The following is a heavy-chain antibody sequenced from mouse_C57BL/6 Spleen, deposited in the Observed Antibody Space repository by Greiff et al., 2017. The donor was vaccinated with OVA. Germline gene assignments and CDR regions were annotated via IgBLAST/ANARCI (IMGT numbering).Heavy chain of an antibody. CDR3: ARGIYSRFAY. J-gene: IGHJ3*01. Sequence: VQLKESGPELVKPGASVKMSCKASGYTFTDYNMHWVKQSHGKSLEWIGYINPNNGGTSYNQKFKGKATLTVNKSSSTAYMELRSLTSEDSAVYYCARGIYSRFAYWGQGTLVTVSA. V-gene: IGHV1-22*01. CDR2: INPNNGGT. CDR1: GYTFTDYN. D-gene: IGHD2-5*01.